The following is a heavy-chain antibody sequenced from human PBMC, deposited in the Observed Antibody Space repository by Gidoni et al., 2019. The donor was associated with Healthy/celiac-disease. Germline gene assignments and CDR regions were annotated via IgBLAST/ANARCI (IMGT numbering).Heavy chain of an antibody. D-gene: IGHD2-2*01. CDR1: GLTFSRYA. V-gene: IGHV3-30*04. CDR3: ARDRGVVPAAIDAFDI. Sequence: QVQLVESGGGVVQPGRSLRLYCAASGLTFSRYAMHWVRQAPGKGLEWVAVISYDGSNKYYADSVKGRFTISRDNSKNTLYLQMNSLRAEDTAVYYCARDRGVVPAAIDAFDIWGQGTMVTVSS. CDR2: ISYDGSNK. J-gene: IGHJ3*02.